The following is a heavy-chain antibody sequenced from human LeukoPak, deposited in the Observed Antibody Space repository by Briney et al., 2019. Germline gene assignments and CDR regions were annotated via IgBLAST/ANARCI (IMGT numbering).Heavy chain of an antibody. V-gene: IGHV4-39*01. CDR2: IYYSGST. J-gene: IGHJ4*02. D-gene: IGHD3-16*02. CDR1: GGSISNTTYY. CDR3: ARHNRGLGQLGSYLKTEVDY. Sequence: SETLSLTCSVSGGSISNTTYYWGWLRQPPGKGLEWIGTIYYSGSTYYNPSLNSRVTISVDTSKNQFSLKLSSVTAADTAVYYGARHNRGLGQLGSYLKTEVDYWGQGTLVTVSS.